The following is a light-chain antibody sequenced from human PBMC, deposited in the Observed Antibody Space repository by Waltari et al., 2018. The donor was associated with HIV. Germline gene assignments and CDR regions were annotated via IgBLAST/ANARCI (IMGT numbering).Light chain of an antibody. CDR1: DSHIGRNY. Sequence: QSVVTQPPSASGTPGQRVTISCSASDSHIGRNYVYWYQDLPGTAPKLLIYKNNQRSSGVPDRFAGSKSDTSAALAISGLRSEDEADYYCASWDDNLNSWVFGGGTKLTVL. CDR3: ASWDDNLNSWV. V-gene: IGLV1-47*01. J-gene: IGLJ3*02. CDR2: KNN.